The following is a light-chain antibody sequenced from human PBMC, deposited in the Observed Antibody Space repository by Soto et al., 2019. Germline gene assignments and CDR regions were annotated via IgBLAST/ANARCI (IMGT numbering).Light chain of an antibody. Sequence: EIVLTQSPGTMSLSPGQRATLSCRASETVSRSYLAWYQQTPGQAPRLLIYDASRRATGIPDRFSGSGSGTDFSLTISGLEPEDCAVYYCQQFVESPYTFGQGTKLEIK. J-gene: IGKJ2*01. CDR3: QQFVESPYT. CDR2: DAS. V-gene: IGKV3-20*01. CDR1: ETVSRSY.